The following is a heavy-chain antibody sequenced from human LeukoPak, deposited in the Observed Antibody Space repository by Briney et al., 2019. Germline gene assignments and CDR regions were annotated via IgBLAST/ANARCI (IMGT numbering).Heavy chain of an antibody. Sequence: ASVKVSCKASGYTFTSYGISWVRQAPGQGLEWMGWISAYNGNTNYAQKLQGRVTMTTDTSTSTAYMELRSLRSDDTAVYYCARPLSPYYYDSSGYPGGDDAFDIWGQGTMVTVSS. CDR1: GYTFTSYG. CDR2: ISAYNGNT. V-gene: IGHV1-18*01. D-gene: IGHD3-22*01. J-gene: IGHJ3*02. CDR3: ARPLSPYYYDSSGYPGGDDAFDI.